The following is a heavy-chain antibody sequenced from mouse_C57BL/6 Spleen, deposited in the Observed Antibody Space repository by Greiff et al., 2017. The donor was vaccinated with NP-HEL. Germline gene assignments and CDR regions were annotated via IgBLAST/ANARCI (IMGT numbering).Heavy chain of an antibody. V-gene: IGHV14-2*01. CDR2: IDPEDGET. D-gene: IGHD1-1*01. Sequence: EVQLKESGAELVKPGASVKLSCTASGFNIKDYYMHWVKQRTEQGLEWIGRIDPEDGETKYAPKFQGKATITADTSSNTAYLQLSSLTSEDTAVYCCARDYYYGSSYEGYYAMDYWGQGTSVTVSS. J-gene: IGHJ4*01. CDR1: GFNIKDYY. CDR3: ARDYYYGSSYEGYYAMDY.